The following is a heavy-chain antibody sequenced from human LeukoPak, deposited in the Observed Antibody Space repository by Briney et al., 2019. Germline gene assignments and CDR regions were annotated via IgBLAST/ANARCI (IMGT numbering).Heavy chain of an antibody. Sequence: NRGASLQISCQGSDSSFATYWIGWVRQLPGQGLEWMGIIFPGDSDTRYSPSFQGQVTISADKSISTAYLQWSSLKASDTAIYYCASEYCSGGNCYFDYWGQGTLVTVSS. CDR2: IFPGDSDT. J-gene: IGHJ4*02. CDR3: ASEYCSGGNCYFDY. V-gene: IGHV5-51*01. D-gene: IGHD2-15*01. CDR1: DSSFATYW.